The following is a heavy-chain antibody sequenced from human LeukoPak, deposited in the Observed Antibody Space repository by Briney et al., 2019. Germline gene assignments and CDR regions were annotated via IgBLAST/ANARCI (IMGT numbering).Heavy chain of an antibody. V-gene: IGHV3-9*01. J-gene: IGHJ4*02. Sequence: GGSLRLSCAASGFTFDNYAMHWVRQAPGKGLEWLSIISWNSGYIGYADSVKGRFTISRDNAKKSLDLQMNSLRAEDTAFYYCAKVRGTYSSGYFFDYWGQGTLVSVSS. CDR1: GFTFDNYA. D-gene: IGHD6-19*01. CDR2: ISWNSGYI. CDR3: AKVRGTYSSGYFFDY.